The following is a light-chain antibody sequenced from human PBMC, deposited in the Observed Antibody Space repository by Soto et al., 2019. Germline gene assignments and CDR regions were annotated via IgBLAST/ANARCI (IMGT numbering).Light chain of an antibody. CDR1: QSISTY. V-gene: IGKV1-39*01. Sequence: LQMTQSPSSLSASVGDRVTITCRATQSISTYLNWYQQRPGKAPKVLIYAASTLQSGVPSRFSGSGTGTDFTLTISNLQPEVFATYYCQQAYGTPRTFGQGTKVEIK. J-gene: IGKJ1*01. CDR2: AAS. CDR3: QQAYGTPRT.